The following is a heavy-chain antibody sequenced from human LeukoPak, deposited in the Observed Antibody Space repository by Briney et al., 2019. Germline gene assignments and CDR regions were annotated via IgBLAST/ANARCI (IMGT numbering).Heavy chain of an antibody. CDR1: GFTVSTNY. D-gene: IGHD1-1*01. CDR3: ARDGTVGAFDI. CDR2: IYSGGVI. Sequence: GGSLRLSCVASGFTVSTNYMSWVRQAPGKGLEWVSVIYSGGVIYYADSVKGRFTVSRDNSKNTLYLQMNSLRAEDTAIYYCARDGTVGAFDIWGQGTMVTVSS. V-gene: IGHV3-53*01. J-gene: IGHJ3*02.